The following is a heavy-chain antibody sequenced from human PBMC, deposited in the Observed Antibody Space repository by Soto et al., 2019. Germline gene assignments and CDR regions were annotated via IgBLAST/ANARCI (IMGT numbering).Heavy chain of an antibody. CDR3: ASTRRDGHNAYYYYGMDV. Sequence: QVQLQESGPGLVKPSETLSLTCTVSGGSISSYYWSWIRQPPGKGLEWIGYIYYSGGTNYNPSLKSRVTISVDTSKNQFSLKLSSVTAADTAVYYCASTRRDGHNAYYYYGMDVWGQGTTVTVSS. J-gene: IGHJ6*02. D-gene: IGHD6-6*01. CDR2: IYYSGGT. V-gene: IGHV4-59*01. CDR1: GGSISSYY.